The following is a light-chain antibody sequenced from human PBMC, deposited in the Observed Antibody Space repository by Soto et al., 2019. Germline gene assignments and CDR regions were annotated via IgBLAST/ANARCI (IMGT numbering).Light chain of an antibody. CDR3: QQRSNWPL. Sequence: EIVLTQSPATLSLSPGERATLSCRASQSVSSYLAWYQQKPGQAPRLLIYDASNRATGIPARFSGSGSGTVFPLTISSLDPEDFAVYYCQQRSNWPLFGQGTKLEIK. V-gene: IGKV3-11*01. CDR1: QSVSSY. CDR2: DAS. J-gene: IGKJ2*01.